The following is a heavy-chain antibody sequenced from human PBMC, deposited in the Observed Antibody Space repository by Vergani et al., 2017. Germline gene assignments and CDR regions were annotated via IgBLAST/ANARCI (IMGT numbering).Heavy chain of an antibody. V-gene: IGHV1-69*13. CDR2: IIPIFGTT. J-gene: IGHJ4*02. Sequence: QGQLAQSGAEVKKPGSSVKVSCKASGGNFSSNSISWVRQAPGQGLEWMGRIIPIFGTTSYAQKFQGRVTILADESTSTAYMELSSLRSEYTAVYYCARSSGYDSYYFDFWGQGTLVTVSS. CDR3: ARSSGYDSYYFDF. D-gene: IGHD3-22*01. CDR1: GGNFSSNS.